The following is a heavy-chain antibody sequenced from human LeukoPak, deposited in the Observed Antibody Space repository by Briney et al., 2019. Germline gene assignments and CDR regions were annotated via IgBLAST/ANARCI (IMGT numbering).Heavy chain of an antibody. CDR2: IKQDGSEK. CDR3: ARAEMGTTIFGVVIRLDAFDI. CDR1: GFTFSSYW. V-gene: IGHV3-7*01. Sequence: AGGSLRLSCAASGFTFSSYWMSWVRQAPGKGLEWVANIKQDGSEKYYVDSVKGRFTISRDNAKNSLYLQMNSLRAEDTAVYYCARAEMGTTIFGVVIRLDAFDIWGQGTMATVSS. J-gene: IGHJ3*02. D-gene: IGHD3-3*01.